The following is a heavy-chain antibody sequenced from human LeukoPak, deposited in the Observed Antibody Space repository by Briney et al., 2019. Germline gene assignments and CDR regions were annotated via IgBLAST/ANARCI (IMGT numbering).Heavy chain of an antibody. CDR2: IYYSGST. J-gene: IGHJ4*02. V-gene: IGHV4-59*01. CDR1: GGSISSYY. Sequence: SETLSLTCTVSGGSISSYYWSWIRQPPGKGLEWIGYIYYSGSTNYNPSLKSRVTISVDTSKNQFSLKLSSVTAADTAVYYCARSYNWNDIRLDYWGQGTLVTVSS. D-gene: IGHD1-1*01. CDR3: ARSYNWNDIRLDY.